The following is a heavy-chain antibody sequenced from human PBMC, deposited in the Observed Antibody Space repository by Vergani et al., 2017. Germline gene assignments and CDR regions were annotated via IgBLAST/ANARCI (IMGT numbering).Heavy chain of an antibody. CDR2: INAGNGNT. V-gene: IGHV1-3*01. D-gene: IGHD6-6*01. J-gene: IGHJ3*02. Sequence: QVQLVQSGAEVKKPGASVKVSCKASGYTFTSYAMHWVRQAPGQRLEWMGWINAGNGNTKYSQKFQGRVTMTTDTSTSTAYMELRSLRSDDTAVYYCAREGAALEYSSSGDAFDIWGQGTMVTVSS. CDR1: GYTFTSYA. CDR3: AREGAALEYSSSGDAFDI.